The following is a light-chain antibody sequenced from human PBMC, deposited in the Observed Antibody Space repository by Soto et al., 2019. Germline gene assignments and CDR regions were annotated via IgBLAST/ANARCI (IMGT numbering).Light chain of an antibody. J-gene: IGKJ2*01. Sequence: EIVLTQSPATLSLSPGERATLSCRASQSVSSYLAWYQQKPGQAPRLLIYDASNRATGIPARFSGSGSGTDFTLTISSLEPEDFAVYYCQQRSNWGYTFGQGTKLEFK. CDR3: QQRSNWGYT. CDR2: DAS. V-gene: IGKV3-11*01. CDR1: QSVSSY.